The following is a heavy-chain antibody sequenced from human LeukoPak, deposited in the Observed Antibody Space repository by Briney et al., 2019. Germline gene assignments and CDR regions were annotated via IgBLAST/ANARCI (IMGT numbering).Heavy chain of an antibody. CDR1: GGTFSSYA. D-gene: IGHD6-19*01. CDR2: IIPIFGTA. Sequence: ASVKVSCKASGGTFSSYAISWVRQAPGQGLEWMGGIIPIFGTANYAQKFQGRVTITADESTSTAYMELSSLRSEDTAVYYCARIGSWLVWAYSSGSRNAFDIWGQGTMVTVSS. V-gene: IGHV1-69*13. J-gene: IGHJ3*02. CDR3: ARIGSWLVWAYSSGSRNAFDI.